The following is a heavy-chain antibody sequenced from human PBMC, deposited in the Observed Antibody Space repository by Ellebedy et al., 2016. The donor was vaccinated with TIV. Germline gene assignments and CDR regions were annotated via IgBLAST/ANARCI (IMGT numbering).Heavy chain of an antibody. J-gene: IGHJ5*02. V-gene: IGHV4-34*01. CDR3: ARGILGFGGLNWFNP. D-gene: IGHD3-16*01. Sequence: SETLSLTXAVYGGSFSGYYWSWIRQPPGKGLEWIGEINHSGSTNYNPSLKSRVTISVDTSKNQFSLKLSSVTAADTAVYYCARGILGFGGLNWFNPWGQGTLVTVSS. CDR1: GGSFSGYY. CDR2: INHSGST.